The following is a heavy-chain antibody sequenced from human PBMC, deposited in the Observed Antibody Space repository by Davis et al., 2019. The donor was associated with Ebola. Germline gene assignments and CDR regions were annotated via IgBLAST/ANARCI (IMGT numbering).Heavy chain of an antibody. CDR2: IKQDASEI. Sequence: GESLKISCAASGFTFSSYAMSWVRQAPGKGLEWVANIKQDASEINYVDSVRGRFTISRDNAKNSLYLQMSSLRVDDTAVYYCATVRYDLGQAYWGQGTLVTVSS. CDR1: GFTFSSYA. V-gene: IGHV3-7*03. J-gene: IGHJ4*02. CDR3: ATVRYDLGQAY. D-gene: IGHD1-14*01.